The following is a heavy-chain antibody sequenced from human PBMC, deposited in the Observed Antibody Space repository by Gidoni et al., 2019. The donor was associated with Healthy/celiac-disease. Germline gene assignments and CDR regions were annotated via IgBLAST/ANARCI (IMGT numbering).Heavy chain of an antibody. V-gene: IGHV3-15*01. D-gene: IGHD1-26*01. CDR2: IKSKTDGGTT. J-gene: IGHJ4*02. CDR1: GFTFSNAW. CDR3: TTERLLWEGLAALYFDY. Sequence: EVQLVESGGGLVKPGGSLRLSCAASGFTFSNAWMSWVRQAPGKGLEWVGRIKSKTDGGTTDYAAPVKGRFTISRDDSKNTLYLQMNSLKTEDTAVYYCTTERLLWEGLAALYFDYWGQGTLVTVSS.